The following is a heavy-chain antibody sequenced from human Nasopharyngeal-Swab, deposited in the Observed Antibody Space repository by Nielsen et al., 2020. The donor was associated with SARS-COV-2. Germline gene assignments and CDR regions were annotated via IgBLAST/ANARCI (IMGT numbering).Heavy chain of an antibody. V-gene: IGHV2-26*01. Sequence: WIRQPPGKALEWLALIFSNDEKSYSTSLKSRLTISKDTSKSQVVLTMTNMDPVDTATYYCARIDYDYVWGSYRYTGGYFDYWGQGTLVTVSS. D-gene: IGHD3-16*02. CDR2: IFSNDEK. CDR3: ARIDYDYVWGSYRYTGGYFDY. J-gene: IGHJ4*02.